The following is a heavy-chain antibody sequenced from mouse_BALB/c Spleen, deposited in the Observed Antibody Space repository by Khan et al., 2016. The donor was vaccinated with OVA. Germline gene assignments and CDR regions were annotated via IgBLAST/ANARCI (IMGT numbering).Heavy chain of an antibody. CDR1: GYSITSDYA. D-gene: IGHD1-1*01. Sequence: EVKLLESGPGLVKPSQSLSLTCTVTGYSITSDYAWNWIRQFPGNKMEWMGFISYSGNTNYNPSLKSRISITRDTSKNQFFLQWNSVTTEDTAGYYGARVYGGDFAYGGQGTTLTVSS. CDR2: ISYSGNT. CDR3: ARVYGGDFAY. V-gene: IGHV3-2*02. J-gene: IGHJ2*01.